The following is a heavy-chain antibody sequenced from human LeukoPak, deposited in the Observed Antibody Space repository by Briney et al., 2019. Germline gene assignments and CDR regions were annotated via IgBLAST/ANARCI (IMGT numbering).Heavy chain of an antibody. V-gene: IGHV3-21*01. CDR1: RFTFSNYW. CDR3: ARDMETLAD. CDR2: ISSSSSYI. Sequence: GGSLRLSCAASRFTFSNYWMNWVRQAPEKGLEWVSSISSSSSYIYYADSVKGRFTISRDNAKNSLYLQMNSLRAEDTAVYYCARDMETLADWGQGTLVTVSS. D-gene: IGHD3-10*01. J-gene: IGHJ4*02.